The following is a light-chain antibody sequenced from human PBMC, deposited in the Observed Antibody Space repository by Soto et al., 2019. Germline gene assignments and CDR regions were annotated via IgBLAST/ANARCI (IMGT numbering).Light chain of an antibody. CDR2: DAS. Sequence: EIVMTQSPATLSVSPGERATLSCRASQSLSSGYLAWYQQKFGQAPRLLIYDASSRATGIPDRFSGSGSGTDFTLTIRRLEPEDFAVYYCQQYGTSTTFGQGTKVDI. J-gene: IGKJ1*01. V-gene: IGKV3-20*01. CDR3: QQYGTSTT. CDR1: QSLSSGY.